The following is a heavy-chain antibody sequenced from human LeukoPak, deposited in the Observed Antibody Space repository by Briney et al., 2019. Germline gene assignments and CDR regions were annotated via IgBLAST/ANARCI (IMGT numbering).Heavy chain of an antibody. Sequence: PSQSLSLTCTVSGGSISSGGYYCSWIRQHPGKGLEWIGYIYYSGSTYYNPSLKRRVTISVDTSKNQFSLKLCSVTPADTPVYYCARSGVEGMIGVYWRQGTVVSVP. CDR1: GGSISSGGYY. J-gene: IGHJ1*01. V-gene: IGHV4-31*03. D-gene: IGHD3-22*01. CDR3: ARSGVEGMIGVY. CDR2: IYYSGST.